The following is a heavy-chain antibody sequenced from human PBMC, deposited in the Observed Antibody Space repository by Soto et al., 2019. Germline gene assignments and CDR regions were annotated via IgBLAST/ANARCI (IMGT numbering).Heavy chain of an antibody. Sequence: QVQLQESGPGLVKPSETLSLTCTVSGGSISSYYWSWIRQPPGKGLEWIGYIYYSGITSYNPYLKSRLTLPVDTSKSQFALKLNSLTAADTAVYYCARRDGGALDYGGQGTLVTVSS. V-gene: IGHV4-59*08. CDR1: GGSISSYY. CDR3: ARRDGGALDY. J-gene: IGHJ4*02. CDR2: IYYSGIT. D-gene: IGHD2-21*01.